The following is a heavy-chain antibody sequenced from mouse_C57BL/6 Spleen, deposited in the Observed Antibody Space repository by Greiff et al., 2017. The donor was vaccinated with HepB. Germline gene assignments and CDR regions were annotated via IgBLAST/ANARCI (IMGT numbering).Heavy chain of an antibody. Sequence: VQLQQSGPELVKPGASVKIPCKASGYTFTDYNMDWVKQSHGKSLEWIGDINPNNGGTIYNQKFKGKATLTVDKSSSTAYMELRSLTSEDTAVYYCARVAIYYDYGKDAMDYWGQGTSVTVSS. CDR3: ARVAIYYDYGKDAMDY. D-gene: IGHD2-4*01. J-gene: IGHJ4*01. CDR1: GYTFTDYN. CDR2: INPNNGGT. V-gene: IGHV1-18*01.